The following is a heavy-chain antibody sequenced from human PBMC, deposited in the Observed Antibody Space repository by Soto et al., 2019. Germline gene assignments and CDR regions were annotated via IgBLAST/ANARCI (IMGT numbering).Heavy chain of an antibody. D-gene: IGHD3-22*01. V-gene: IGHV4-34*01. CDR2: INHSGST. CDR1: GGSFSGYY. J-gene: IGHJ6*02. Sequence: SETLSLTCAVYGGSFSGYYWSWIRQPPGKGLEWIGEINHSGSTNYNPSLKSRVTISVDTSKNQFSLKLSSVTAADTAVYYCARWGWYYDSSGYRRYYYYYGMDVWGQGTTVTVSS. CDR3: ARWGWYYDSSGYRRYYYYYGMDV.